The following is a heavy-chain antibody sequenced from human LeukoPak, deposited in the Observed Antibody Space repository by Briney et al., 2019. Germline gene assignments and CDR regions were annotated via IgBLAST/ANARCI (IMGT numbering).Heavy chain of an antibody. V-gene: IGHV3-23*01. D-gene: IGHD2-15*01. CDR3: AKAPVTTCRGASCYPFDY. CDR1: GFSFSSYA. J-gene: IGHJ4*02. CDR2: ISDSGNT. Sequence: GGSLRLSCATSGFSFSSYAMIWVRQAPGKGLESVSAISDSGNTYHADSVKGRFTISRDSSKNTLFLQMNRLRPEDAAVYYCAKAPVTTCRGASCYPFDYWGQGTLVTVSS.